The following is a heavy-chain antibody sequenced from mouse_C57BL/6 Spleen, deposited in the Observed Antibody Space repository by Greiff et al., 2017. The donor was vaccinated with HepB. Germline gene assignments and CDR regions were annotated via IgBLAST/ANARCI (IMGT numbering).Heavy chain of an antibody. J-gene: IGHJ2*01. CDR2: ISSGGSYT. V-gene: IGHV5-6*01. CDR1: GFTFSSYG. Sequence: EVKLMESGGDLVKPGGSLKLSCAASGFTFSSYGMSWVRQTPDKRLEWVATISSGGSYTYYPDSVKGRFTISRDNAKNTLYLQMSSLKSEDTAMYYCARLDQLRLQGNYWGQGTTLTVSS. CDR3: ARLDQLRLQGNY. D-gene: IGHD3-2*02.